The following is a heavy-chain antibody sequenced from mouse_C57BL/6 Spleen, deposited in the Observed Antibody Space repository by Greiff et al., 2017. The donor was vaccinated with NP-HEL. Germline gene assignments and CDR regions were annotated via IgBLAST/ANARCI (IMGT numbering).Heavy chain of an antibody. J-gene: IGHJ1*03. CDR3: ARRGDYDPWWYFDV. Sequence: QVQLQQPGAELVKPGASVKMSCKASGYTFTSYWITWVKQRPGHGLEWIGDISPGSGSTTYNEKFKSKATLTVDTSSSTAYMQLSSLPSEDSAVYYWARRGDYDPWWYFDVWGKRTTVTVSS. V-gene: IGHV1-55*01. D-gene: IGHD2-4*01. CDR2: ISPGSGST. CDR1: GYTFTSYW.